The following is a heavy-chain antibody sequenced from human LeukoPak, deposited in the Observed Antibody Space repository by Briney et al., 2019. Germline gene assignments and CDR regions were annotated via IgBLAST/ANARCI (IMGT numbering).Heavy chain of an antibody. D-gene: IGHD2-15*01. J-gene: IGHJ6*03. Sequence: ASVKVSCKASGYTFTGYYMHWVRQAPGQGLEWMGWIYLNSGGTNYAQKFQGRVTMTRDTSISTAYMELSRLRSDDTAVYYCARDLGYCSGGSCDSDYYYYYYMDVWGKGTTVTVSS. CDR2: IYLNSGGT. CDR1: GYTFTGYY. V-gene: IGHV1-2*02. CDR3: ARDLGYCSGGSCDSDYYYYYYMDV.